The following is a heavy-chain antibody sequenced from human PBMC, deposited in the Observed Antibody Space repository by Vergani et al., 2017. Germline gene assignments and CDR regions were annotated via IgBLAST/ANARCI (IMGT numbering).Heavy chain of an antibody. D-gene: IGHD7-27*01. J-gene: IGHJ6*03. CDR2: IYTSGST. CDR3: ARESGDPDYYYYYMDV. V-gene: IGHV4-4*07. Sequence: QVQLQESGPGLVKPSETLSLTCTVSGGSISSYYWSWIRQPAGKGLEWIGRIYTSGSTNYNPSLKSRVTMSVDTSKNQFSLKLSSVTAADTAVYYCARESGDPDYYYYYMDVWGKGTTVTVSS. CDR1: GGSISSYY.